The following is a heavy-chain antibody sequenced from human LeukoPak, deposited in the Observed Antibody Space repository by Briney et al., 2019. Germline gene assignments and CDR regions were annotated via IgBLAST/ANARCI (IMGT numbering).Heavy chain of an antibody. Sequence: SETLSLTCAVYGGSFSGYYWSWIRQPPGKGLEWIGEINHSESTNYNPSLKSRVTISVDTSKNQFSLKLSSVIAADTAVYYCARGYQLLWGGWFDPWGQGTLVTVSS. CDR3: ARGYQLLWGGWFDP. D-gene: IGHD2-2*01. CDR1: GGSFSGYY. CDR2: INHSEST. J-gene: IGHJ5*02. V-gene: IGHV4-34*01.